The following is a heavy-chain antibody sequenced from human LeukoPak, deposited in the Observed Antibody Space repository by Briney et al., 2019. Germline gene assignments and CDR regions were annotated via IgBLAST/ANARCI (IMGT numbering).Heavy chain of an antibody. CDR1: GFTFSSYS. J-gene: IGHJ3*02. CDR3: ARMTTVTADAFDI. D-gene: IGHD4-17*01. CDR2: ISSSGSTI. Sequence: GGSLRLSCAASGFTFSSYSMNWVRQAPGKGLEWVSYISSSGSTIYYADSVKGRFTISRDNAKNSLYLQMNSLRAEDTAVYYCARMTTVTADAFDIWGQGTMVTVSS. V-gene: IGHV3-48*04.